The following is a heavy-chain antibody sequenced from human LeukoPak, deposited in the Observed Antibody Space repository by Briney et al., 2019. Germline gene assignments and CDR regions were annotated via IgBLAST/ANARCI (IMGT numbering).Heavy chain of an antibody. J-gene: IGHJ6*03. CDR1: GYTFTGYY. CDR2: INPNSGGT. V-gene: IGHV1-2*02. CDR3: ASQGTPAAIYYYYYMDV. D-gene: IGHD2-2*01. Sequence: ASVKVSCKASGYTFTGYYMQWVRQAPGQGLEWMGWINPNSGGTNYAQKFQGRVTMTRDTSISTAYMELSRLRSDDTAVYYCASQGTPAAIYYYYYMDVWGKGTTVTVSS.